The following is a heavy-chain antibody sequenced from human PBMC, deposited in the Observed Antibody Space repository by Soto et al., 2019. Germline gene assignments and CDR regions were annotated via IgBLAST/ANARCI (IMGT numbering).Heavy chain of an antibody. CDR1: GFTFSSYS. J-gene: IGHJ6*02. CDR3: ARVQGELVTVVYYYGMDV. D-gene: IGHD6-13*01. V-gene: IGHV3-21*01. CDR2: ISSSSSYI. Sequence: EVQLVESGGGLVKPGGSLRLSCAAYGFTFSSYSMNWVRQAPGKGLEWVSSISSSSSYIYYADSVKGRFTISRDNAKNSLYLQMNSLRAEDTAVYYCARVQGELVTVVYYYGMDVWGQGTTVTVSS.